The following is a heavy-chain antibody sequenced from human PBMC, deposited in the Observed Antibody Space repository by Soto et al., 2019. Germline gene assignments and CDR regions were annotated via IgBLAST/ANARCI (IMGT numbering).Heavy chain of an antibody. CDR1: GYTFTSCG. CDR3: AKIAAAGTPSWFDP. CDR2: ISAYNGNT. D-gene: IGHD6-13*01. Sequence: GASVKVSCKASGYTFTSCGISWVRQAPGQGLEWMGWISAYNGNTNYAQKLQGRVTMTTDTSTSTAYMELRSLRSDDTAVYYCAKIAAAGTPSWFDPWGQGTLVTVS. J-gene: IGHJ5*02. V-gene: IGHV1-18*01.